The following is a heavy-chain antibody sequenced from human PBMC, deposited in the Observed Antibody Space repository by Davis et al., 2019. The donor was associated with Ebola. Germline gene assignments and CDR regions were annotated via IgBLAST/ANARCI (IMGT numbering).Heavy chain of an antibody. CDR1: GFTFSHYG. D-gene: IGHD3-3*01. CDR3: ARSGLSFGVVKYHYGMDA. Sequence: GESLKISCAASGFTFSHYGMHWVRQPPGKGLEWVAVISYDGSNKYYADSVKGRFTISRDNSKKTMYLQMNSLRGEDTAVYYCARSGLSFGVVKYHYGMDAWGKGTTVTVSS. V-gene: IGHV3-30*03. J-gene: IGHJ6*04. CDR2: ISYDGSNK.